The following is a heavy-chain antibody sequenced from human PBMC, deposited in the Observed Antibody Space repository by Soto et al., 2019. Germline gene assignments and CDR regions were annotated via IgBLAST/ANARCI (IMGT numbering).Heavy chain of an antibody. CDR1: GGSISSYY. Sequence: QVQLQESGPGLVKPSETLSLTCTVSGGSISSYYWSWIRQPPGKGLEWIGYIYYSGRTNYNPSLKSRVTISVDTSKNQFSLKLSSVTAADTAVYYCAREYCSSTSCYIWGNWFDPGGEGTLVTVSS. D-gene: IGHD2-2*02. V-gene: IGHV4-59*01. J-gene: IGHJ5*02. CDR2: IYYSGRT. CDR3: AREYCSSTSCYIWGNWFDP.